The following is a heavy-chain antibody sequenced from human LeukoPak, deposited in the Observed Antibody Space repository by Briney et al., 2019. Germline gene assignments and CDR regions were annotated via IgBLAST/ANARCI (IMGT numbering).Heavy chain of an antibody. CDR3: AGDWYSPNYFDY. J-gene: IGHJ4*02. D-gene: IGHD6-13*01. Sequence: GGSLRLSCAASGFTFSSYWMSWVRQAPGKGLEWVANIKQDGSEKYYVYSVKGPFTISRDNAKNSLYLQMNSLRAEDTAVYYCAGDWYSPNYFDYWGQGTLVTVSS. CDR2: IKQDGSEK. CDR1: GFTFSSYW. V-gene: IGHV3-7*01.